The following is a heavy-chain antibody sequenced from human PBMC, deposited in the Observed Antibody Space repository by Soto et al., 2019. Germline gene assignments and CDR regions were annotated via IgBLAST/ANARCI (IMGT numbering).Heavy chain of an antibody. D-gene: IGHD7-27*01. Sequence: LRLSCAASGFAFSISAMSWVRQAPGKGLEWVSAISGSGSGDSTYYADSVKGRFTISRDNSKNTVYLQMNSMRDDDTAVYYCAKLTDSWGQGTLVTVSS. J-gene: IGHJ5*01. V-gene: IGHV3-23*01. CDR3: AKLTDS. CDR1: GFAFSISA. CDR2: ISGSGSGDST.